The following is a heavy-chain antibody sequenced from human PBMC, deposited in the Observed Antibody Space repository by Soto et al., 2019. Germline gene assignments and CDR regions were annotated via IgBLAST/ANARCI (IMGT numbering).Heavy chain of an antibody. J-gene: IGHJ6*02. CDR3: ARERGVPAANPYYYGMDV. CDR2: IIHILGIA. Sequence: ASVKVSCKASGGTFSSYAISWVRQAPGQGLEWMGRIIHILGIANYAQKFQGRVTITADKSTSTAYMELSSLRSEDTAVYYCARERGVPAANPYYYGMDVWGQGTTVTVSS. CDR1: GGTFSSYA. V-gene: IGHV1-69*04. D-gene: IGHD2-2*01.